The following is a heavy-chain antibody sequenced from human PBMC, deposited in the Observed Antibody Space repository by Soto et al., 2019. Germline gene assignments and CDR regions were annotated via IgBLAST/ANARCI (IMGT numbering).Heavy chain of an antibody. CDR2: ISGDTATT. D-gene: IGHD6-19*01. Sequence: PRGSLLLSCASSVFSFSEYSMAWVRQAPGKGLQWVSAISGDTATTHYADSVKGRFTIARDNSRDTLYLQMNSLRVEDTAIYYCAKPLQQWLLQGSGVDVWGQGTTVTVSS. J-gene: IGHJ6*02. CDR1: VFSFSEYS. CDR3: AKPLQQWLLQGSGVDV. V-gene: IGHV3-23*01.